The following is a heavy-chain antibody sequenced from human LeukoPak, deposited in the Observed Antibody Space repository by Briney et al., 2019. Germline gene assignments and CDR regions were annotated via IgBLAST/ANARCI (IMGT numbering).Heavy chain of an antibody. D-gene: IGHD5-18*01. CDR3: ARRGRGYSYGPDY. J-gene: IGHJ4*02. V-gene: IGHV1-46*01. Sequence: ASVKVSCKASGYTFTSYYMHWVRQAPGQGLGWMGIINPSGGTTSYAQKFQGRVTMTWDTSTSTVYMELSSPRSEDTAVYYCARRGRGYSYGPDYWGQGTLVTVSS. CDR1: GYTFTSYY. CDR2: INPSGGTT.